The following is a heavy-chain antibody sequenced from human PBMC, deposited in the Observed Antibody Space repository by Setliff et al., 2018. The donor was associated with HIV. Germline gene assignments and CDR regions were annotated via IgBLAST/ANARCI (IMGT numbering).Heavy chain of an antibody. D-gene: IGHD1-26*01. CDR3: ARRFLDYSRTWEDPSYKARLDY. Sequence: GESLKISCKGSGYSFATYWIGWVRQMPGKGLEWMGIIYPGDSDTRYSPSFQGQVTISVDKSNNTAYLQWSRLKASDTAMYFCARRFLDYSRTWEDPSYKARLDYWGQGTLVTVSS. J-gene: IGHJ4*02. CDR2: IYPGDSDT. CDR1: GYSFATYW. V-gene: IGHV5-51*01.